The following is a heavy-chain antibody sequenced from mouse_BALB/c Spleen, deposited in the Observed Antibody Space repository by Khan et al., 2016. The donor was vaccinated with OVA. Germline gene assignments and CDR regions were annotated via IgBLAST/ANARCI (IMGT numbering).Heavy chain of an antibody. V-gene: IGHV1-7*01. J-gene: IGHJ2*01. CDR1: GYTFTTYW. Sequence: QVQLKQSGAELAKPGASVKMSCKASGYTFTTYWMHWVKQRPGQGLEWIGYINPTSGYTDYNDKFKDRATLSADKSSSTAYMQLNSLTSEDSADYYGTRDRIDYWGQGTTLTVSA. CDR3: TRDRIDY. CDR2: INPTSGYT.